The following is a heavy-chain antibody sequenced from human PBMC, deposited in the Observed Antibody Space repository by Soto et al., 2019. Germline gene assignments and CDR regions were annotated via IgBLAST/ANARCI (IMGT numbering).Heavy chain of an antibody. J-gene: IGHJ6*02. CDR3: ARERVVIAGGYYYYGMDV. CDR2: INPSGGST. D-gene: IGHD3-3*01. CDR1: GYTFTSYY. Sequence: ASVKVSCKASGYTFTSYYMHWVRQAPGQGLEWMGIINPSGGSTSYAQKFQGRVTMTRDTSTSTVYMELSSLRSEDTAVYYCARERVVIAGGYYYYGMDVWGQGTTVTVSS. V-gene: IGHV1-46*01.